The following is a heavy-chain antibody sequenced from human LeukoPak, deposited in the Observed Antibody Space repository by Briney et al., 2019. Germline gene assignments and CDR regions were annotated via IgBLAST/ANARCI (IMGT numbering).Heavy chain of an antibody. Sequence: GGSLRLSCAASGFTFRSYWMSWVRQTPGKGLEWVTNIKPDGSGTYYVDSLRGRFTISRDNAQNSLSLQVNNLRADDTAMYYCARASGEWPTLDFWGQGTLVTVSS. J-gene: IGHJ4*02. CDR2: IKPDGSGT. CDR3: ARASGEWPTLDF. CDR1: GFTFRSYW. D-gene: IGHD3-10*01. V-gene: IGHV3-7*01.